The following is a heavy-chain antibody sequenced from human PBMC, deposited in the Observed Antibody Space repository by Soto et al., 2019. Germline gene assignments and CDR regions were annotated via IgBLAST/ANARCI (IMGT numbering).Heavy chain of an antibody. D-gene: IGHD1-1*01. CDR3: ERANYWNDPKNY. V-gene: IGHV4-4*07. Sequence: SETLSLTCTVSGGSISSYCWSWIRQPAGKGLEWIGRIYTSGSPNYNPSLKSRVTMSGDTSKNQFSLKPSSVTAAYTSVYYCERANYWNDPKNYRRQGTLVTVSS. CDR1: GGSISSYC. CDR2: IYTSGSP. J-gene: IGHJ4*02.